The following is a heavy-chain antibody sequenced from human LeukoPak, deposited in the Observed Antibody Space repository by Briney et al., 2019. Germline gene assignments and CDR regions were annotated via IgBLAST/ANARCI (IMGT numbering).Heavy chain of an antibody. J-gene: IGHJ5*02. CDR1: GFTFSSYA. CDR3: ARGIIVVVTAAYNWFDP. Sequence: PGGSLRLSCAASGFTFSSYAMHWVRQAPGKGLEWVAVISYDGSNKYYADSVKGRFTISRDNSKNTLYLRMNSLRAEDTAVYYCARGIIVVVTAAYNWFDPWGQGTLVTVSS. D-gene: IGHD2-21*02. V-gene: IGHV3-30-3*01. CDR2: ISYDGSNK.